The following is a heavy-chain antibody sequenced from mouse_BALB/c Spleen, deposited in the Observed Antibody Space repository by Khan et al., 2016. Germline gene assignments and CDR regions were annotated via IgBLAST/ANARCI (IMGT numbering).Heavy chain of an antibody. V-gene: IGHV1-77*01. Sequence: QVQLKQAGPELVKPGASVKMSCKASGYTFTDYVISWVKQRTGQGLERSGEIYPGSGSTYYNEKFKGKATLTADKSSNTAYMQLSSLTSEDSAVYFCAIYSGNYATFYYWGQGTTLTVSS. CDR3: AIYSGNYATFYY. CDR2: IYPGSGST. CDR1: GYTFTDYV. J-gene: IGHJ2*01. D-gene: IGHD2-1*01.